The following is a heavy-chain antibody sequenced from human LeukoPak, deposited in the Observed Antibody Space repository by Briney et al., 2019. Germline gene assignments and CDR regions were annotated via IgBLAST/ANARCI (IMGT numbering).Heavy chain of an antibody. CDR2: IYPGDSDT. Sequence: GASLKISCQGSGYSFTSYWIGWVRQLPGKGLEWMGIIYPGDSDTRYSPSFQGQVTISADKSISTAYLQWSSLKASDTAMYYCARQSSYCSSTSCYSYGMDVWGQGTTVTVSS. CDR1: GYSFTSYW. CDR3: ARQSSYCSSTSCYSYGMDV. J-gene: IGHJ6*02. V-gene: IGHV5-51*01. D-gene: IGHD2-2*01.